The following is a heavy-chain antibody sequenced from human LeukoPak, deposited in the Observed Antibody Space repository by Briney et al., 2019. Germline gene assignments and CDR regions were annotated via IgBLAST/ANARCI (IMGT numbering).Heavy chain of an antibody. J-gene: IGHJ4*02. CDR1: GFTFSSYA. CDR2: ISVSGGST. CDR3: AKPHYGSGSCFDY. Sequence: GSLRLSCAAPGFTFSSYAMSWVRQAPGKGLEWVSAISVSGGSTYYADSVKGRFTISRDNSKNTLYLQMNSLRAEDTAVYYCAKPHYGSGSCFDYWGQGTLVTVSS. V-gene: IGHV3-23*01. D-gene: IGHD3-10*01.